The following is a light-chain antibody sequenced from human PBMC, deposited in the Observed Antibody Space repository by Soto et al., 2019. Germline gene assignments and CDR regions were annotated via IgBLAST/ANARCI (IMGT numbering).Light chain of an antibody. CDR3: QQYGSSPIT. CDR1: QSVSNR. J-gene: IGKJ5*01. V-gene: IGKV3-20*01. CDR2: GAS. Sequence: EIVLTQSRGTLSLSPGERATLSCRASQSVSNRLAWYQQKPGQAPRLLIYGASSRATGIPDRFSGSGSGSDFSLTISRLQPEDSAVYYCQQYGSSPITFGQGTRREIK.